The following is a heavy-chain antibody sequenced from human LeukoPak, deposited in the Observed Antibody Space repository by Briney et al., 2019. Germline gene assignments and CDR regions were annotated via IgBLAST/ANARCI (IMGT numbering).Heavy chain of an antibody. Sequence: PGGSLRLSCAASGFDFSSFTMTWVRHSPRKGLQWVSGISGSGSSTYYADSVKGRFTISRDNFKNTLYLQMDSLRAEDTALYYCARTQTGALFDSWGQGTLVTVSS. CDR1: GFDFSSFT. CDR3: ARTQTGALFDS. CDR2: ISGSGSST. V-gene: IGHV3-23*01. J-gene: IGHJ4*02. D-gene: IGHD1-14*01.